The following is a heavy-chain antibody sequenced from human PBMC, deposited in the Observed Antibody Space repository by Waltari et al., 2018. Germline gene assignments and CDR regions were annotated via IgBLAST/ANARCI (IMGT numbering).Heavy chain of an antibody. D-gene: IGHD1-1*01. V-gene: IGHV3-48*01. CDR1: GFTFSSYS. J-gene: IGHJ6*02. Sequence: EVQLVESGGGLVQPGGSLRLSCAASGFTFSSYSMNWVRQAPGKGLEWVSYISSSSSTIYYADSVKGRFTISRDNAKNSLYLQMNSLRAEDTAVYYCASGERPSWYYYGMDVWGQGTTVTVSS. CDR3: ASGERPSWYYYGMDV. CDR2: ISSSSSTI.